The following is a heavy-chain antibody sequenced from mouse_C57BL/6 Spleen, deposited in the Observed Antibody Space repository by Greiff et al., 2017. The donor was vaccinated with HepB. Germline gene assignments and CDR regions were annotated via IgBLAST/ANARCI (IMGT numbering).Heavy chain of an antibody. CDR2: IDPSDSYT. CDR3: ARYGGSSYDWYFDV. J-gene: IGHJ1*03. D-gene: IGHD1-1*01. V-gene: IGHV1-69*01. CDR1: GYTFTSYW. Sequence: VQLQQPGAELVMPGASVKLSCKASGYTFTSYWMHWVKQRPGQGLEWIGEIDPSDSYTNYNQKFKGKSTLTVDKSSSTAYMQLSSLTSEDSAVYYCARYGGSSYDWYFDVWGTGTTVTVSS.